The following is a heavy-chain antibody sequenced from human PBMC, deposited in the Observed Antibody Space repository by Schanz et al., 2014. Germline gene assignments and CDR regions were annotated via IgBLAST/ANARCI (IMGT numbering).Heavy chain of an antibody. Sequence: QIQLVQSGPEVKKPGATVKVSCKASGYIFINSGISWVRQAPGQGLEWVGWINTGSGDTKYSQNFQGRVTMTADTSTNTAYMELRSLRSDDTAVYYCAKAEYDILTDSYSRLDPWGQGTLVTVSS. V-gene: IGHV1-18*01. CDR2: INTGSGDT. CDR3: AKAEYDILTDSYSRLDP. CDR1: GYIFINSG. D-gene: IGHD3-9*01. J-gene: IGHJ5*02.